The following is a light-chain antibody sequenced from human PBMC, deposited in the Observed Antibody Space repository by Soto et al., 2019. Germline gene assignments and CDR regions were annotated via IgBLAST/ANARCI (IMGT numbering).Light chain of an antibody. J-gene: IGKJ3*01. V-gene: IGKV3-15*01. CDR1: QSVVSK. CDR2: DAS. CDR3: QQYNNWPPFT. Sequence: EIVMTQSPATRSVSPGERASLSCRASQSVVSKLAWDQHKPGQAPRLLIYDASTRATGFPARFSGIGSGTEFTLTVSSLQTEDFAVYYCQQYNNWPPFTLGPGTKVDIK.